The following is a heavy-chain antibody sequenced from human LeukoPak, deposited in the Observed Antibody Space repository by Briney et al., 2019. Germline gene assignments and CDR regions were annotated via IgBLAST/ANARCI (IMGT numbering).Heavy chain of an antibody. V-gene: IGHV3-48*03. J-gene: IGHJ5*02. Sequence: TGGSLRLSCAASGFTFSSYEMNWVRQAPGKGLEWVSYISSSGSTIYYADSVKGRFTISRDNAKNSLYLQMNSLRAEDTAVYYCARDLSPDCGGDCYSGGFGFDPWGQGTLVTVSS. CDR3: ARDLSPDCGGDCYSGGFGFDP. CDR1: GFTFSSYE. D-gene: IGHD2-21*02. CDR2: ISSSGSTI.